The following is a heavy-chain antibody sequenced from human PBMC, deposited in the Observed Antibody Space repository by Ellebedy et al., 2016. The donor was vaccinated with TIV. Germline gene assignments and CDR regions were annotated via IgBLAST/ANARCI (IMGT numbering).Heavy chain of an antibody. Sequence: GESLKISXAASGFTFSSYWMSWVRQAPGKGLEWVANIKQDGSEKYYVDSVKGRFTISRDNAKNSLYLQMNSLRAEDTAVYYCARVRMDYGMDVWGQGTTVTVSS. CDR3: ARVRMDYGMDV. CDR2: IKQDGSEK. CDR1: GFTFSSYW. V-gene: IGHV3-7*04. D-gene: IGHD2-15*01. J-gene: IGHJ6*02.